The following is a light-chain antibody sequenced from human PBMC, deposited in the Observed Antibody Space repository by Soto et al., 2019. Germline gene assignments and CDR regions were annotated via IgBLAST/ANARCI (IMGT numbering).Light chain of an antibody. V-gene: IGKV1-39*01. CDR2: ATS. Sequence: DIQMTQSPSSLSASVGDRVTITCRASQNIRVYLNWYQQKPGKAPKPLIYATSTLLSGVPSRFSGSGSGTDFTLTITSLQPEDFATYYCQQIFGIRYSFGQGTKLEIK. CDR3: QQIFGIRYS. CDR1: QNIRVY. J-gene: IGKJ2*03.